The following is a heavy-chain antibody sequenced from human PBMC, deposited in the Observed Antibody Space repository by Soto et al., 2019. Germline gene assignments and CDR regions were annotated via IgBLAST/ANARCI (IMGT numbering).Heavy chain of an antibody. CDR3: ARHPGYCSGTSCYGYYTMDV. J-gene: IGHJ6*02. V-gene: IGHV4-59*08. Sequence: SETLFLTCTVTGASVINDYWNWIRQPPGKGLEWIGFVYDSGSTSYNSSLKSRLTISVDTSKNQFSLELSSVTAADTAVYSCARHPGYCSGTSCYGYYTMDVWGQGTTVTVSS. D-gene: IGHD2-2*01. CDR2: VYDSGST. CDR1: GASVINDY.